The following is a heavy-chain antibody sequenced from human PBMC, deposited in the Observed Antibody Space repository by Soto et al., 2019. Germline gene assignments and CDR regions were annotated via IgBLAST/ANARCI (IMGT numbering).Heavy chain of an antibody. CDR2: IYYSGST. D-gene: IGHD2-2*01. CDR1: GGSISSYY. J-gene: IGHJ4*02. Sequence: KPSETLSLTCTVSGGSISSYYWSWIRQPPGKGLEWIGYIYYSGSTNYNPSLKSRVTISVDTSKNQFSLKLSSVTAADTAVYYCARHVILGSTSCYFDYWGQGTLVTSPQ. CDR3: ARHVILGSTSCYFDY. V-gene: IGHV4-59*08.